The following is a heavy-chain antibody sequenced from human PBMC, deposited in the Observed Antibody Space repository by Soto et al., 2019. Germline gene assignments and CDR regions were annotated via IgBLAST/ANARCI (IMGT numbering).Heavy chain of an antibody. Sequence: ASVKVSCKASGGTFSSYTISWVRQAPGQGLEWMGRIIPILGIANYAQKFQGRVTITADKSTSTAYMELSSLRSEDTAVYYCARQPTYYYGSGSSHFDYWGQGTLVTVSS. D-gene: IGHD3-10*01. CDR1: GGTFSSYT. CDR3: ARQPTYYYGSGSSHFDY. V-gene: IGHV1-69*02. J-gene: IGHJ4*02. CDR2: IIPILGIA.